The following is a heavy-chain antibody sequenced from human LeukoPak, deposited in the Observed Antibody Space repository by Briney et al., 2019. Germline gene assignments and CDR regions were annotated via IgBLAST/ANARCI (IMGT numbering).Heavy chain of an antibody. J-gene: IGHJ4*02. V-gene: IGHV4-39*01. Sequence: SETLSLTSTVSAGSISSASYYWGWIRQPPGQGLGWIGNIHYSGSPFYNPSLKSRVTISVDTSKNQFSVKLNSVTAADTAVYYCARRAGTTAGRDFDYWGQGTLVTVSS. D-gene: IGHD6-13*01. CDR1: AGSISSASYY. CDR2: IHYSGSP. CDR3: ARRAGTTAGRDFDY.